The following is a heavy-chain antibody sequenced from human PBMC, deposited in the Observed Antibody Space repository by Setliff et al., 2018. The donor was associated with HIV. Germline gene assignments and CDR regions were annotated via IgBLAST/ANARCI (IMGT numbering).Heavy chain of an antibody. V-gene: IGHV4-38-2*02. CDR1: GYSISSGYY. D-gene: IGHD4-17*01. CDR3: ARGTTLNVVPDAFDI. Sequence: SETLSLTCTVTGYSISSGYYWAWIRQPPGKGLEWIGYIYHAGNTYYHSSLKSRVTISVDTSKNQISLRLNSLTAADTAVYYCARGTTLNVVPDAFDIWGQGTMVTVSS. CDR2: IYHAGNT. J-gene: IGHJ3*02.